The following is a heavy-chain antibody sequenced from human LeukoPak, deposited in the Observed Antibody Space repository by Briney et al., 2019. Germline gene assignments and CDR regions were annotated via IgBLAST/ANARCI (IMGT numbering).Heavy chain of an antibody. CDR1: GFTFSGYW. V-gene: IGHV3-7*05. CDR3: ARAGQLNY. CDR2: IEEDGSAK. J-gene: IGHJ4*02. Sequence: PGGSLRLSCVGSGFTFSGYWMNWVRQAPGRGLEWVAKIEEDGSAKYYMDSVKGRCSIYRDNAENSLYLQMYSLRAEDTAMYYCARAGQLNYWGQGTLVTVSS. D-gene: IGHD6-13*01.